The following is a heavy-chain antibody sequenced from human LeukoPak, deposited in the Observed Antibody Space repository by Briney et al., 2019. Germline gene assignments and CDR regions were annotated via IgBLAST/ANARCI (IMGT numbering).Heavy chain of an antibody. CDR2: ISWNSGSI. V-gene: IGHV3-9*01. Sequence: PGRSLRLSCAASGFTFDDYAMRWVRQAPGKGLEWVSGISWNSGSIGYADSVKGRFTISRDNAKNSLYLQMNSLRAEDTALYYCAKDSYGSGSYSWFDPWGQGTLVTVSS. CDR3: AKDSYGSGSYSWFDP. D-gene: IGHD3-10*01. J-gene: IGHJ5*02. CDR1: GFTFDDYA.